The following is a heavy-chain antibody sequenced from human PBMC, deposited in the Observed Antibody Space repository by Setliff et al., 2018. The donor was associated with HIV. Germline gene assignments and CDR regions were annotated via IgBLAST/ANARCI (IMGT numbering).Heavy chain of an antibody. D-gene: IGHD3-22*01. V-gene: IGHV3-43D*03. CDR1: GFTFDDYA. CDR3: AKDGPDNYYDSSGYPDS. Sequence: GGSLRLSCAASGFTFDDYAMHWVRQAPGKGLEWVSLLSWDGGSTYYADSVKGRFTISRDNSQNSLYLQMNSLRAEDTALYYCAKDGPDNYYDSSGYPDSWGQGTLVTVSS. J-gene: IGHJ4*02. CDR2: LSWDGGST.